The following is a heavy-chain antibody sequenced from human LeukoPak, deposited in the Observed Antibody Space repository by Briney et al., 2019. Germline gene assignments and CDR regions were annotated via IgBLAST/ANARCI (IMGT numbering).Heavy chain of an antibody. CDR2: IYHSGGT. CDR3: ARVRSGYLFDY. D-gene: IGHD3-22*01. J-gene: IGHJ4*02. V-gene: IGHV4-38-2*02. CDR1: GYSISSGYY. Sequence: SETLSLTCTVSGYSISSGYYWGWIRQPPGKGLEWIGSIYHSGGTYYNPSLKSRVTISVDTSKNQFSLKLSSVTAADTAVYYCARVRSGYLFDYWGQGTLVTVSS.